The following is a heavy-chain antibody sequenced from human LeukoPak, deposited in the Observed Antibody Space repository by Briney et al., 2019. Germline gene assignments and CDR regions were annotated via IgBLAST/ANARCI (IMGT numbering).Heavy chain of an antibody. CDR2: ILYDGSRK. Sequence: GRSLRLSCAASGFTFSNYGMHWVRQAPGKGLEWVAIILYDGSRKYYADSVMGRFTISRDNSKNTLDLQMNSLRTEDTAVYYCVKEVAAAAPYFDYWGQGVLVTVSS. D-gene: IGHD6-25*01. CDR3: VKEVAAAAPYFDY. CDR1: GFTFSNYG. V-gene: IGHV3-30*18. J-gene: IGHJ4*02.